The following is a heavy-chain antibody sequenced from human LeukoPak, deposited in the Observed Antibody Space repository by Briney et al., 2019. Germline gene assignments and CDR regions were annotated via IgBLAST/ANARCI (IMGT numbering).Heavy chain of an antibody. Sequence: GGSLRLSCAASGFTFSSYAMTWVRQAPGKGLEWVSSFSFNGKSTYYADSAKGRFTISRDNSKNTLYLQMNSLRAEDTAVYYCAKGGYSNGCYYYYYMDVWGEGTTVTVSS. CDR2: FSFNGKST. D-gene: IGHD5-18*01. V-gene: IGHV3-23*01. CDR3: AKGGYSNGCYYYYYMDV. J-gene: IGHJ6*03. CDR1: GFTFSSYA.